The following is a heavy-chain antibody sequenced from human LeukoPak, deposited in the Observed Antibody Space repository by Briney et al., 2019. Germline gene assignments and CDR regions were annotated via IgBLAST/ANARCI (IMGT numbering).Heavy chain of an antibody. CDR2: INHSGST. CDR1: GGSFSGYY. J-gene: IGHJ3*02. D-gene: IGHD4-17*01. Sequence: SETLSLTCAVYGGSFSGYYWSWIRQPPGKGLEWIGEINHSGSTNYNPSLKSRVTISVDTSKNQFSLKLSSVTAADTAVYYRASGFGDYYVGAAFDIWGQGTMVTVSS. V-gene: IGHV4-34*01. CDR3: ASGFGDYYVGAAFDI.